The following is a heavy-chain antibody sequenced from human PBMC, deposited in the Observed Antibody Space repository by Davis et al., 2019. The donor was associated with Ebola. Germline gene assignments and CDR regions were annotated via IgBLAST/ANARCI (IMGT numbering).Heavy chain of an antibody. J-gene: IGHJ4*02. V-gene: IGHV3-30-3*01. CDR3: AGAVGIAVAGPGY. Sequence: GESLKISCAASGFTFSTFAMHWVRQAPGKGLEWVAVISYDGSNEYYAGSVKGRFTISRDNSKNTVYLQMNSLRAEDTAVYYCAGAVGIAVAGPGYWGQGTLVTVSS. CDR1: GFTFSTFA. CDR2: ISYDGSNE. D-gene: IGHD6-19*01.